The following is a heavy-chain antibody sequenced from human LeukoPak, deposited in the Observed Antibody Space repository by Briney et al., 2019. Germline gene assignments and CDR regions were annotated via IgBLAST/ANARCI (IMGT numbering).Heavy chain of an antibody. J-gene: IGHJ4*02. CDR2: INHSGST. CDR1: GGFFSGYY. Sequence: SETLSLTCAVYGGFFSGYYWSWIRQPPGKGLEWIGEINHSGSTNYNPSLKSRVTISVDTSKNQFSLKLSSVTAADTAVYYCARSGPKTSSIAARGRNLDYWGQGTLVTVSS. D-gene: IGHD6-6*01. CDR3: ARSGPKTSSIAARGRNLDY. V-gene: IGHV4-34*01.